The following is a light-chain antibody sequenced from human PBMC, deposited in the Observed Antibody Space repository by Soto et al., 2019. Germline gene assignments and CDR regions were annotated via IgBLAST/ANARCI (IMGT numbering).Light chain of an antibody. CDR3: SSYTSSSRV. CDR2: DVS. V-gene: IGLV2-14*01. Sequence: QSVLTQPASVSGSPGQSITISCTGTSSDVGGYNYVSWYQQHPGKAPKVMIYDVSNRPSGVSNRFSGSKSGNTASLTISGLQAEDEADYYCSSYTSSSRVFGGGTKVTVL. J-gene: IGLJ3*02. CDR1: SSDVGGYNY.